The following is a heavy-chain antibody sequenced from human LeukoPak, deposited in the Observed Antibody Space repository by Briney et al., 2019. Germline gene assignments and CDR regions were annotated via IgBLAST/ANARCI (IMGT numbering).Heavy chain of an antibody. CDR1: GFTFSTYW. CDR3: AKDLLGGSYRGPFDY. Sequence: GGSLRLSCAASGFTFSTYWMHWVRQAPGKGLVWVSRINPDGGTTTYADSVKGRFTISRDNSKNTLYLQMNSLRAEDTAVYYCAKDLLGGSYRGPFDYWGQGTLVTVSS. D-gene: IGHD1-26*01. V-gene: IGHV3-74*01. CDR2: INPDGGTT. J-gene: IGHJ4*02.